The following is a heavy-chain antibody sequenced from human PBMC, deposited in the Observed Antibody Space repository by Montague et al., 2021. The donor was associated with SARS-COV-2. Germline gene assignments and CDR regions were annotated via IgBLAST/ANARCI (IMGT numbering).Heavy chain of an antibody. V-gene: IGHV4-34*01. CDR3: ARLRDGVVPSPILGVGPYYSYGCMDV. Sequence: SETLSLTCAVHGTSFSGYYWNWIRQPPGKGLEWIGEINHGGSTKYSPSLKSRLTISADTSKNQFSLKLTSVAAADTAVYYCARLRDGVVPSPILGVGPYYSYGCMDVWGRGTTVTVS. CDR1: GTSFSGYY. J-gene: IGHJ6*03. D-gene: IGHD3-10*01. CDR2: INHGGST.